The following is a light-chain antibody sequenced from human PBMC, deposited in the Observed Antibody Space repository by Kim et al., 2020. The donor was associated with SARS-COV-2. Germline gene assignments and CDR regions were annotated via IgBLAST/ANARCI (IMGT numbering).Light chain of an antibody. J-gene: IGKJ2*01. CDR2: GAS. CDR1: QSISSN. Sequence: IVMTQSPATLSVSPGERVTLSCRASQSISSNLAWYQQRPGQAPRLLIYGASTRATGIPIRFSGSGSGTEFTLTISSLLSEDSAVYYCQHYNNWPPYAFGQGTKLE. V-gene: IGKV3-15*01. CDR3: QHYNNWPPYA.